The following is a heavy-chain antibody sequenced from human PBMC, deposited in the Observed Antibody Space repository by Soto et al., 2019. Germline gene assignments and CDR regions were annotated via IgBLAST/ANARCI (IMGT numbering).Heavy chain of an antibody. D-gene: IGHD2-2*01. CDR1: VFTFSSYA. CDR3: AKAQSPYCSSTSCYGMDV. J-gene: IGHJ6*02. CDR2: ISGSGGST. Sequence: GGSLRLSCAASVFTFSSYAMSWVRQARGKGLEWVSAISGSGGSTYYADSVKGRFTISRDNSKNTLYLQMNSLRAEDTAVYYCAKAQSPYCSSTSCYGMDVWGQGTTVTV. V-gene: IGHV3-23*01.